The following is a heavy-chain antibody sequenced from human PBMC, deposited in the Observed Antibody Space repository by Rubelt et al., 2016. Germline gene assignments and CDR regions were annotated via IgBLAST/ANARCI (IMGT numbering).Heavy chain of an antibody. J-gene: IGHJ4*02. D-gene: IGHD1-7*01. CDR2: IRAYNGNT. Sequence: QVQLVQSGAEVKKPGASVKVSCKASGYTFTSYGISWVRQAPGQGLEWMGWIRAYNGNTNYAQKVQGRVTMTTGTSTSTAYMELRSLRSDDTAVYYCARELPPFRRYNWNFPLDYWGQGTLVTVSS. CDR3: ARELPPFRRYNWNFPLDY. V-gene: IGHV1-18*01. CDR1: GYTFTSYG.